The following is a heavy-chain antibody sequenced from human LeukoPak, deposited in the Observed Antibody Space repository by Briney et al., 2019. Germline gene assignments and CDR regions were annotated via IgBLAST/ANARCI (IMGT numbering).Heavy chain of an antibody. Sequence: PSETLSLTCTVSGVSISSSYSYWGWIRQPPGMGLEWIGSIYYTGNTYYNASLKSQVSISIDTSKNQFSLKLTSVTAAGTAVYYCARQTGSGLFILPGGQGTLVTVSS. D-gene: IGHD3/OR15-3a*01. J-gene: IGHJ4*02. CDR3: ARQTGSGLFILP. V-gene: IGHV4-39*01. CDR2: IYYTGNT. CDR1: GVSISSSYSY.